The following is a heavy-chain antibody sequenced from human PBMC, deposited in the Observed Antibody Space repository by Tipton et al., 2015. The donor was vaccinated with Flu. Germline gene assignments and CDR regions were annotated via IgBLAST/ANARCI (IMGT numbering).Heavy chain of an antibody. CDR2: VYYGGTT. J-gene: IGHJ2*01. Sequence: GLVKPSDTLSLTCTVSGASIRGSYWNWIRQPPGRGLEWIGYVYYGGTTNYNPSLKSRVSVSVDVSNNQISLKLNSATAADTAVYYCARGNCGADCYPLDWYFDLWGRGTLVTVSS. CDR3: ARGNCGADCYPLDWYFDL. V-gene: IGHV4-59*03. CDR1: GASIRGSY. D-gene: IGHD2-21*02.